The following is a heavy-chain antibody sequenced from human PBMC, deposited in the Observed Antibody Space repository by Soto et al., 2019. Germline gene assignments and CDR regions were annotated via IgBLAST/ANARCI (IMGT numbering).Heavy chain of an antibody. CDR2: ISYDASNK. D-gene: IGHD6-19*01. CDR1: GFAFSSYA. J-gene: IGHJ4*02. V-gene: IGHV3-30-3*01. CDR3: ARPFSSGWYGDFAF. Sequence: QVQLVESGGGVVQPGRSLRLSCAASGFAFSSYAMHCFRRAPGKGLEWVAVISYDASNKYYGDSVKGLFTNSRENSKETMNLQLSSLIAEDKAVYYCARPFSSGWYGDFAFRGQRTLGAASS.